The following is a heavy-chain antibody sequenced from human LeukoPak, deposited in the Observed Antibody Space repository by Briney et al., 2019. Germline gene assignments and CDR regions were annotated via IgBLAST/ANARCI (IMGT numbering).Heavy chain of an antibody. V-gene: IGHV4-59*01. CDR3: ASIPYSGSYYGSDY. D-gene: IGHD1-26*01. CDR2: IYYSGST. J-gene: IGHJ4*02. CDR1: GGSISSYY. Sequence: PSETLSLTCTVSGGSISSYYWSWIRQPPGKGLEWIGYIYYSGSTNYNPSLKSRVTISVDTSKNQFSLKLSSVTAADTAVYYCASIPYSGSYYGSDYWGQGTLVTVSS.